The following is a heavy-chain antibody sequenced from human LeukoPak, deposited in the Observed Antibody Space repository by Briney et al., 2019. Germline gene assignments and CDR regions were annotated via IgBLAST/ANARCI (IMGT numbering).Heavy chain of an antibody. Sequence: GGSLRLSCAASGFTFSSYSMNWVHQAPGKGLEWVSSISSSSSYIYYADSVKGRFTISRDNAKNSLYLQINSLRAEDTAVYYCASGATVTNFDYWGQGTLVTVSS. CDR2: ISSSSSYI. CDR3: ASGATVTNFDY. J-gene: IGHJ4*02. V-gene: IGHV3-21*01. D-gene: IGHD4-17*01. CDR1: GFTFSSYS.